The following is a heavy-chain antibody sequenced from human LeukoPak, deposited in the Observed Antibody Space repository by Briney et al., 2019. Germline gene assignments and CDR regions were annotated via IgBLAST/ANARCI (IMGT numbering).Heavy chain of an antibody. V-gene: IGHV1-2*02. Sequence: ASVKASCKASGYTFTGYYMHWVRQAPGQGLEWMGWINPNSGGTNYAQKFQGRVTMTRDTSISTAYMELSRLRSDDTAVYYCAREKAPYYYDSSGYFRYGMDVWGQGTTVTVSS. J-gene: IGHJ6*02. CDR1: GYTFTGYY. CDR2: INPNSGGT. D-gene: IGHD3-22*01. CDR3: AREKAPYYYDSSGYFRYGMDV.